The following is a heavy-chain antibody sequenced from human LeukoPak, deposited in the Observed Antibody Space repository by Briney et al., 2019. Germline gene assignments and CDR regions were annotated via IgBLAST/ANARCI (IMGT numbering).Heavy chain of an antibody. CDR1: GFTFSNYW. Sequence: GGSLRLSCAASGFTFSNYWMHWVRQAPGKGLVWVSRLDTDGSDTSYADSVKGRFTISRDNAKNTLYLQMNHLRAEDTAMYFCARDRFPTAREFDYWGQGTLVTVSS. J-gene: IGHJ4*02. CDR2: LDTDGSDT. V-gene: IGHV3-74*01. D-gene: IGHD1-1*01. CDR3: ARDRFPTAREFDY.